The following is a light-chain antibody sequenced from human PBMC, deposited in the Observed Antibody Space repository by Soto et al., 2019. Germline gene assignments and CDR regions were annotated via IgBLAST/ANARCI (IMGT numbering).Light chain of an antibody. CDR2: AAS. CDR3: QQSYSTPQT. Sequence: DIQMTQSPSSLSASVEDRITITCRASQNIRRYLNWYQQKPGKAPTLLISAASNLQSGVPSRFSGSGSGTDFTLTITRLQHEDFETYYCQQSYSTPQTFGQGTKVDIK. CDR1: QNIRRY. J-gene: IGKJ2*01. V-gene: IGKV1-39*01.